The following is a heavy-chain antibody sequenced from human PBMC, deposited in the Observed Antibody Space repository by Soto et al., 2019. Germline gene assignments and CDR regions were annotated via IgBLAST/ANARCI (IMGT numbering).Heavy chain of an antibody. CDR3: ARDPTTVVTNPYFDY. D-gene: IGHD4-17*01. CDR1: GFTFSSYG. Sequence: QVQLVESGGGVVQPGRSLRLSCAASGFTFSSYGMHWVRQAPGKGLEWVAVIWQDGSNKYYSDSVKGRFTISRDSSKNTLYLQMTRLRAEDTAVYYCARDPTTVVTNPYFDYWGQGTLVTVSS. V-gene: IGHV3-33*01. CDR2: IWQDGSNK. J-gene: IGHJ4*02.